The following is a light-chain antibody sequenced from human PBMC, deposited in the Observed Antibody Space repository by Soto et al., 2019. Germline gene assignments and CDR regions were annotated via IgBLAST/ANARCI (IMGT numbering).Light chain of an antibody. V-gene: IGLV2-11*01. CDR1: SSDVGAYNF. CDR2: EDT. Sequence: QSALTQPRSVSGSPGQSVSISCTGTSSDVGAYNFVSWYQQHPGKAPKLMIYEDTNRPSGVPDRFSGSKSGTSASLAITGLQAEDEADYYCQSYDSSLSGYVFGTGTKVTVL. CDR3: QSYDSSLSGYV. J-gene: IGLJ1*01.